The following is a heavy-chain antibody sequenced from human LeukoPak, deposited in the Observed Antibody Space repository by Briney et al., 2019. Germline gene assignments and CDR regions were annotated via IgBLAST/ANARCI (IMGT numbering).Heavy chain of an antibody. CDR1: GFTFSSYG. CDR2: IWYDGSNK. CDR3: ARDDIAAATDAFDI. Sequence: GGSLRLSCAASGFTFSSYGMHWVRRAPGKGLEWVAVIWYDGSNKYYADSVKGRFTISRDNSKNTLYLQMNSLRAEDTAVYHCARDDIAAATDAFDIWGQGTMVTVSS. V-gene: IGHV3-33*01. J-gene: IGHJ3*02. D-gene: IGHD6-13*01.